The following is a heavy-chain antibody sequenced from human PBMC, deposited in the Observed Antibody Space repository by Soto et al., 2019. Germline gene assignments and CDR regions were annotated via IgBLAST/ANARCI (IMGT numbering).Heavy chain of an antibody. CDR1: GGSVSSGSYY. CDR2: IYYSGST. D-gene: IGHD6-6*01. Sequence: QVQLQESGPGLVKPSENLSLTCTVSGGSVSSGSYYWSWIRQPPGKGLEWIGYIYYSGSTNYNPSLKSRVTISVDTSKNQFSLKLSSVTAADTAVYYCARISSSYYYYGMDVWGQGTTVTVSS. CDR3: ARISSSYYYYGMDV. J-gene: IGHJ6*02. V-gene: IGHV4-61*01.